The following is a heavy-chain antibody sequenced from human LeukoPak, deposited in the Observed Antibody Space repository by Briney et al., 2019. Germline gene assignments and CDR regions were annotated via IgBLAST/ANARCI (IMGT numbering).Heavy chain of an antibody. Sequence: SETLSLTCTVSGGSTNSYYWSWIRQPPGKGLEWIAYIYYSGSTSYNPSLKSRVTISVDTSKNQFSLKLNSVTAADTAMYYCARLFHPALSGNYPFDYWGQGTLVTVSS. D-gene: IGHD1-26*01. J-gene: IGHJ4*02. CDR2: IYYSGST. CDR1: GGSTNSYY. V-gene: IGHV4-59*01. CDR3: ARLFHPALSGNYPFDY.